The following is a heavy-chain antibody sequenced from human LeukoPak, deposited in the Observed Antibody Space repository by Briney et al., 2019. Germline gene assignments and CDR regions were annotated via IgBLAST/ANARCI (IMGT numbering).Heavy chain of an antibody. D-gene: IGHD2-15*01. V-gene: IGHV3-53*01. CDR1: EFTVSTNY. J-gene: IGHJ1*01. CDR2: VYCDGNT. Sequence: PGGSLRLSCAASEFTVSTNYMNWVRQAPGKGLEWVSVVYCDGNTCYADSVKGRFTISRDSSKNTLYLQMNSLRAEDTAVYYCASPGYCSGSSCYSGYFQHWGQGTLVTVSS. CDR3: ASPGYCSGSSCYSGYFQH.